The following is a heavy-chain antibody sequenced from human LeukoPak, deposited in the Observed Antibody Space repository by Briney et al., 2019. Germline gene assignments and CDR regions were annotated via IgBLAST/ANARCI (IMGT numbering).Heavy chain of an antibody. J-gene: IGHJ4*02. CDR2: IIPIFGTA. Sequence: SVKVSCKASGGTFSSYAISWVRQAPGQGLEWMGGIIPIFGTANYAQKFQVRVTITADKSTTTAYMELSSLRSEDTAVYYGARYLDGIVGAAFDYWGQGTLVTVSS. V-gene: IGHV1-69*06. D-gene: IGHD1-26*01. CDR1: GGTFSSYA. CDR3: ARYLDGIVGAAFDY.